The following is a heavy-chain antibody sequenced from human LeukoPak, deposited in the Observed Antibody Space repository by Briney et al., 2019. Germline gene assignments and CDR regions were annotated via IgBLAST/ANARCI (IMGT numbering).Heavy chain of an antibody. D-gene: IGHD3-22*01. CDR3: ATVGTYYYDSSAYSGHAFDI. CDR2: IRSKANSYAT. CDR1: GFTFSGSA. Sequence: PGGSLRLSCAASGFTFSGSAMHWVRQASGKGLEWVGRIRSKANSYATAYAASVKGRFTISRDDSKNTAYLQMNSLKTEDTAVYYCATVGTYYYDSSAYSGHAFDIWGQGTMVTVSS. V-gene: IGHV3-73*01. J-gene: IGHJ3*02.